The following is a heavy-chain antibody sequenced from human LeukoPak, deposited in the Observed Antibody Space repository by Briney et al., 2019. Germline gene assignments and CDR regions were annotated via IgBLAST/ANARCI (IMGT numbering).Heavy chain of an antibody. CDR2: ISGSGGST. J-gene: IGHJ5*02. CDR1: RFTFSTYA. V-gene: IGHV3-23*01. Sequence: PGGSLRLSCAASRFTFSTYAMSWVRQAPGKGLEWVSTISGSGGSTYYADSVKGRFTISRDNSKNTLYLQINSLRAEDTAVYYCARELNGAFDPWGQGTLVTVSS. D-gene: IGHD1-1*01. CDR3: ARELNGAFDP.